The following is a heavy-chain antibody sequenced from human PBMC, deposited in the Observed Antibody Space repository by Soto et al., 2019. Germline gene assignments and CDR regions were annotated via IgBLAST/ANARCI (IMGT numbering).Heavy chain of an antibody. Sequence: PGGSVRLSCAASGFTFTRYSMNWVRQAPGKGLEWVSSISSTTNYIYYGDSMKGRFTISRDNAKNSLYLEMNSLRAEDTAVYYCARESEDLTSNFDYWGQGTLVTVSS. CDR3: ARESEDLTSNFDY. V-gene: IGHV3-21*06. CDR1: GFTFTRYS. CDR2: ISSTTNYI. J-gene: IGHJ4*02.